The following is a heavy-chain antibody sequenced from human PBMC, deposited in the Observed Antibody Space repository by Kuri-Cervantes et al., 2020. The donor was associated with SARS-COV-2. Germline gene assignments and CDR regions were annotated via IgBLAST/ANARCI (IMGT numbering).Heavy chain of an antibody. Sequence: TCAAYGFTFSDYYTSCLRQAPGEGLEWVSYISSSGSTIYYADSVKGRFTISRDNAKNSLYLQMNSLRAEDTAVYYCARPNWGLDYWGQGTLVTVSS. CDR3: ARPNWGLDY. CDR2: ISSSGSTI. D-gene: IGHD7-27*01. V-gene: IGHV3-11*04. CDR1: GFTFSDYY. J-gene: IGHJ4*02.